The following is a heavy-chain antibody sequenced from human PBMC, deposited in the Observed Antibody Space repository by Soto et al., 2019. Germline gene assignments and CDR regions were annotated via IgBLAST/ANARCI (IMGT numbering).Heavy chain of an antibody. V-gene: IGHV4-34*01. D-gene: IGHD2-2*01. J-gene: IGHJ5*02. CDR3: ARGRREQLIRSTFDWFDP. CDR2: INHSGST. CDR1: GGSFSGYY. Sequence: PSETLSLTCAVYGGSFSGYYWSWIRQPPGKGLEWIGEINHSGSTNYNPSLKSRVTISVDTSKNQFSLKLSSVTAADTAVYSCARGRREQLIRSTFDWFDPWGQGILVTVSS.